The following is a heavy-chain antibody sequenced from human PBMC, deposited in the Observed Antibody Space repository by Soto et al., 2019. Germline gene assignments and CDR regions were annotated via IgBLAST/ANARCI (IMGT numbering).Heavy chain of an antibody. D-gene: IGHD6-6*01. CDR2: MNPDSGHT. CDR1: GYTFTSYD. J-gene: IGHJ5*02. Sequence: GASVKVSCKASGYTFTSYDINWARQATGQGPEWMGWMNPDSGHTGYARKFRGRVSMTRNTSISTAYMELSSLRSDDTAIYYCARGRVRYSSSHYFEPWGRGTLVTVSS. V-gene: IGHV1-8*01. CDR3: ARGRVRYSSSHYFEP.